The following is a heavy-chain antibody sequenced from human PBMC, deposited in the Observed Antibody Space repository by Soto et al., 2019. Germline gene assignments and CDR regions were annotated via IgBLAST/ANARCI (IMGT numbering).Heavy chain of an antibody. Sequence: AASVKVSCKASGFTFTSAAVQWVRQARGQRLEWIGWIVVGSGNTNYAQKFQERVTITRDMSTSTAYMELSSLRSEDTAVYYCAAVSTAARRAHYWGQGTLVTVSS. CDR3: AAVSTAARRAHY. CDR2: IVVGSGNT. D-gene: IGHD6-6*01. CDR1: GFTFTSAA. V-gene: IGHV1-58*01. J-gene: IGHJ4*02.